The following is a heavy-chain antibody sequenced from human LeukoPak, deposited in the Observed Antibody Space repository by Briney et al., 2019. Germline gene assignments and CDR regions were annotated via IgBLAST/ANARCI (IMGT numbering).Heavy chain of an antibody. V-gene: IGHV1-46*01. CDR1: GYTFTIYY. CDR3: ARGSGQLVPEDY. Sequence: ASVKVSCKASGYTFTIYYMHWVRQVPGQGLEWMGIINPSGGSTSYAQKFQGRVTMTRDMSTSTVYMELSSLRSEDTAVYYCARGSGQLVPEDYWGQGTLVTVSS. CDR2: INPSGGST. J-gene: IGHJ4*02. D-gene: IGHD6-6*01.